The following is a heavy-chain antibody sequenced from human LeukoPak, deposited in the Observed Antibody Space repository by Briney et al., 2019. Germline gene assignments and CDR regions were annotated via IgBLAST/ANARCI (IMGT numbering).Heavy chain of an antibody. CDR2: IYYSGST. CDR3: ARQPSGGYPFDY. CDR1: GGSISSYY. D-gene: IGHD5-18*01. J-gene: IGHJ4*02. Sequence: SETLSLTCTVSGGSISSYYWSWIRQPPGKGLEWIGYIYYSGSTNCNPSLKSRVTISVDTSKNQFSLKLSSVTAADTAVYYCARQPSGGYPFDYWGQGTLVTVSS. V-gene: IGHV4-59*08.